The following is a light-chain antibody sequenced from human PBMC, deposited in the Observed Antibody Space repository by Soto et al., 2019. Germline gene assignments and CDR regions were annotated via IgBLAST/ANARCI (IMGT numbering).Light chain of an antibody. CDR2: EVN. CDR3: YSFAGFDTQ. V-gene: IGLV2-23*02. CDR1: SSGVGTFNL. J-gene: IGLJ2*01. Sequence: QSALTQPASVSGSPGQSIAISCTGNSSGVGTFNLVSWYQQHPGKAPKLIIYEVNKRPSGISSRFSGSKSANTASLTISGLQAEDEADYYCYSFAGFDTQFGGGTKLTVL.